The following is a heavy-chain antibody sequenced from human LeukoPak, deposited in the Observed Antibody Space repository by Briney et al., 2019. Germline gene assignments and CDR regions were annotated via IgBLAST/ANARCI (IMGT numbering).Heavy chain of an antibody. V-gene: IGHV3-64*01. Sequence: GGSLRLSCAASGFTFSSYAMHWVRQAPGKGPEYVSAISSNGGSTYYANSVKGRFTISRDNSKNTLYLQMGSLRAEDMAVYYCARSYSSGLDYFDYWGQGTLVTVSS. CDR1: GFTFSSYA. CDR2: ISSNGGST. J-gene: IGHJ4*02. CDR3: ARSYSSGLDYFDY. D-gene: IGHD6-19*01.